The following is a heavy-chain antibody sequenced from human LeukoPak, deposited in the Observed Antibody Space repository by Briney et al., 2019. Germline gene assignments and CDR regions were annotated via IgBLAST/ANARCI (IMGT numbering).Heavy chain of an antibody. CDR1: GFTFSDYY. D-gene: IGHD1-26*01. CDR2: ISSSGSNI. J-gene: IGHJ4*02. CDR3: ARADYSGSYWSNNYFDY. Sequence: GGSLRLSCAASGFTFSDYYMSWIRQAPGKGLEWVSYISSSGSNIYYADSVKGRFTISRDNAKNSLYLQMNSLRAEDTAVYYCARADYSGSYWSNNYFDYWGQGTLVTVSS. V-gene: IGHV3-11*01.